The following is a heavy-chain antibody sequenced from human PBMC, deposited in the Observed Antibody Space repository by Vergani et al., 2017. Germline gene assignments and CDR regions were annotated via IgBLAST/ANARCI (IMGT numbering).Heavy chain of an antibody. J-gene: IGHJ4*02. CDR1: GGSFSGYY. CDR3: AGGSCLGGSCYKPLFGY. D-gene: IGHD2-15*01. V-gene: IGHV4-34*01. CDR2: INHSGST. Sequence: QVQLQQWGAGLLKPSETLSLTCAVYGGSFSGYYWSWIRQPPGKGLEWIGEINHSGSTNYNPSLKSRVTISVDTSKNQFSLKLSSVTAADTAVYYCAGGSCLGGSCYKPLFGYWGQGILVTVSS.